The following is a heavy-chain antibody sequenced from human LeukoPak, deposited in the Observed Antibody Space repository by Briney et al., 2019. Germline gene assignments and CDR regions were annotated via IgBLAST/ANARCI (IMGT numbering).Heavy chain of an antibody. CDR3: ARERGYSPIFDY. D-gene: IGHD5-12*01. V-gene: IGHV3-30-3*01. CDR2: ISYDGSNK. Sequence: GGSLRLSCAASGFTFSSYAMHWVRQAPGKGLEWVAVISYDGSNKYYADSVKGRFTISRDNSKNTLYLQMNSLRAEDTAVYYCARERGYSPIFDYWGQGTLVTVSS. CDR1: GFTFSSYA. J-gene: IGHJ4*02.